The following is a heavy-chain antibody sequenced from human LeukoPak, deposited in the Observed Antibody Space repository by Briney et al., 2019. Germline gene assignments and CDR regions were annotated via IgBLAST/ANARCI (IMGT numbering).Heavy chain of an antibody. CDR3: AKEAGNFYFDY. Sequence: GGSLRLSCAASGFTFSSYSMNWVRQAPGKGLEWVSTISGSGASTYYTDSVKGRFTISRDNSKNTLFLQMNSLRAEDTARYYCAKEAGNFYFDYWGQGTLVTVSS. D-gene: IGHD4-23*01. CDR2: ISGSGAST. CDR1: GFTFSSYS. J-gene: IGHJ4*02. V-gene: IGHV3-23*01.